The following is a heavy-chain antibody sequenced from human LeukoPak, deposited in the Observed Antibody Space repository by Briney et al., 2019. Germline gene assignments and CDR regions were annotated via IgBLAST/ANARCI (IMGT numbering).Heavy chain of an antibody. CDR1: GFAFSSYG. V-gene: IGHV3-33*01. D-gene: IGHD2/OR15-2a*01. J-gene: IGHJ3*02. CDR2: IWSGGINK. CDR3: AREISPSYSFDI. Sequence: GRPLRLSCAASGFAFSSYGMHWVRQAPCKGLNWVAVIWSGGINKYYADCAKGRFTISRDNSKNTLYLQMNSLRAEDTAVYYCAREISPSYSFDIWGQGTMVTVSS.